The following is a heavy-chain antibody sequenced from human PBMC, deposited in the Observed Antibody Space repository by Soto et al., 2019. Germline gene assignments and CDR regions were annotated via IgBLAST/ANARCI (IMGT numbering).Heavy chain of an antibody. D-gene: IGHD2-21*02. V-gene: IGHV1-58*01. CDR3: VAELYSGGGCCSFDF. J-gene: IGHJ3*01. CDR1: GFTFTNSA. Sequence: QVQIVQSGPEVKRPGTSVRVSCKTSGFTFTNSAVQWVRQARGQRLEWIGWIIVASGRTNYAREVQERVTISRDTCTSTAYMQLSGLRSEDTAVYYCVAELYSGGGCCSFDFWGQGTMVTVSS. CDR2: IIVASGRT.